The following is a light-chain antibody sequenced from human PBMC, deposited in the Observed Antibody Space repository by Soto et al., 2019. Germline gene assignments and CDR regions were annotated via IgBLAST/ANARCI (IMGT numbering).Light chain of an antibody. J-gene: IGLJ2*01. V-gene: IGLV1-51*01. CDR2: DVN. Sequence: QSVLTQPPSVSAAPGQKVTISCSGSSSNIGNNYVSWYQQLPGTAPKLLIYDVNKRPSGVPDRFSGSKSGNTASLTVSGLQTEDEGDYYCSSYGGSNNYVLFGGGTKLTVL. CDR3: SSYGGSNNYVL. CDR1: SSNIGNNY.